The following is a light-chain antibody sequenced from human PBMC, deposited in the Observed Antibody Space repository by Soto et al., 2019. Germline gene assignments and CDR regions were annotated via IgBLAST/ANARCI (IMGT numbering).Light chain of an antibody. CDR2: DVS. Sequence: QSALTQPPSVSGSPGQSVAISCTGTSSDVGSYSRVSWYQQPPGTAPKLMIYDVSNRPSGVPDRFSGSKSGNTASLTISGLQAEDAADYYCSSYTSSSTYVFGTGTKVTVL. CDR3: SSYTSSSTYV. V-gene: IGLV2-18*02. J-gene: IGLJ1*01. CDR1: SSDVGSYSR.